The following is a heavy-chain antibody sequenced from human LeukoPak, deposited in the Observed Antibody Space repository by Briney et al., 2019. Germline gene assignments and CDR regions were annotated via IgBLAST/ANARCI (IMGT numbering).Heavy chain of an antibody. J-gene: IGHJ6*03. Sequence: GGSLRLSCAASGFMFSSYWMSWVRQAPGKGLEWVADIKEDGSEKYYVDSVKGRFTISRDNAKKSLYLQINSLRAEDTAVYYCASSYYYYMDVWGKGTTVTVSS. CDR1: GFMFSSYW. V-gene: IGHV3-7*01. CDR2: IKEDGSEK. CDR3: ASSYYYYMDV.